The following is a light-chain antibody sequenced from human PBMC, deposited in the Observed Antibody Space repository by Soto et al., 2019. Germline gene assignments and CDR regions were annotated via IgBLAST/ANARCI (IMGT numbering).Light chain of an antibody. CDR1: NTNIGAGYD. CDR2: ANI. J-gene: IGLJ3*02. V-gene: IGLV1-40*01. CDR3: QSYDSSLSAWKV. Sequence: QSVLTQPPSVSGAPGQRVSISCTGTNTNIGAGYDVNWYQLLPGTAPKLLIYANINRPSGVPDRFSGSKSGASAFLVITGLQAEDEAVYYCQSYDSSLSAWKVFGGGTKLTVL.